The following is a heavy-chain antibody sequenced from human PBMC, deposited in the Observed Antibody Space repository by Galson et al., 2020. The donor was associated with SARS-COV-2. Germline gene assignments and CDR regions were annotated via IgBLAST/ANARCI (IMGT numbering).Heavy chain of an antibody. CDR1: DVPMSSQY. CDR3: ARDPAPLYGDNFYYSMDV. Sequence: ETSETLSLTCNVSDVPMSSQYWNWIRQPPGKGQEWMGYVSESGSTNYNPSLKSRVTISVDLSKNQFSLKLSSVTAADTAMYYCARDPAPLYGDNFYYSMDVWGHGTTVTVSS. D-gene: IGHD4-17*01. J-gene: IGHJ6*02. V-gene: IGHV4-59*11. CDR2: VSESGST.